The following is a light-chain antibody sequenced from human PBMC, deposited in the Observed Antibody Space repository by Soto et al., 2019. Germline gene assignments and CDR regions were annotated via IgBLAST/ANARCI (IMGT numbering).Light chain of an antibody. Sequence: QSVLTQPPSASGTPGQRVTISCSGSSSNIGSRPVNWYQQLPGTAPKLLIYNTYQRPSGVPDRFSGSKSGTSASLAVSGLQSEDEADYYCAAWDGSLNGYVLGTGTKVTVL. CDR2: NTY. V-gene: IGLV1-44*01. CDR1: SSNIGSRP. J-gene: IGLJ1*01. CDR3: AAWDGSLNGYV.